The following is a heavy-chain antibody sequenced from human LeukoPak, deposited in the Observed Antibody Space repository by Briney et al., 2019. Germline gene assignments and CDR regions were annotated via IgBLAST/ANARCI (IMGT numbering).Heavy chain of an antibody. J-gene: IGHJ4*02. Sequence: GGSLRLSCAASGFTFSSYSMNWVRQAPGKGLEWVSSISSSSSYIYYADSVKGRFTISRDSAKNSLYLQMNSLRAEDTAVYYCARGRSSTSCADYWGQGTLVTVSS. CDR2: ISSSSSYI. CDR1: GFTFSSYS. V-gene: IGHV3-21*01. CDR3: ARGRSSTSCADY. D-gene: IGHD2-2*01.